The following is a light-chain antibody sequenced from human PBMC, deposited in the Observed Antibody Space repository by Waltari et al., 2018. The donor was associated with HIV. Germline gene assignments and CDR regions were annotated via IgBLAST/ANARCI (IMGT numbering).Light chain of an antibody. Sequence: QSALTQPPSASGSPGQSVTLSCTGTSSDVGSYNFVSWYKQPPGKAPKLLIFEVSKRPSGVPDRFSGSKSGNTASLTVSGLQPEDEADYYCSSYAGSNNLLFGGGTKLTVL. CDR2: EVS. V-gene: IGLV2-8*01. CDR3: SSYAGSNNLL. CDR1: SSDVGSYNF. J-gene: IGLJ2*01.